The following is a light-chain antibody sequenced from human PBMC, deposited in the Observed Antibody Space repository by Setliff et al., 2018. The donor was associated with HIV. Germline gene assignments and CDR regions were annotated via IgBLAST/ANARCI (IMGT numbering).Light chain of an antibody. J-gene: IGLJ1*01. Sequence: QSALTQPASVSGSPGQSITISCTGTSSDIGGYIYVSWYQQHPGKAPKLMIYDVSNRPSGVSNRFSGSKSGNTASLTISGLQPEDEADYYCTSFTSTTIYVFGTGTKVTVL. V-gene: IGLV2-14*03. CDR3: TSFTSTTIYV. CDR2: DVS. CDR1: SSDIGGYIY.